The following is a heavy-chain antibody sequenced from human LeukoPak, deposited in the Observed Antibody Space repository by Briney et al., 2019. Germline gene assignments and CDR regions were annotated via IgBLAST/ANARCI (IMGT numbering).Heavy chain of an antibody. Sequence: GVSLRLSCAASGFTFSSYSMQWVRQAPGKRLEWVSHISSSGSTIYYADSVKGRFTISRDNAKESLYLQMSSLRDEDTAVYYCVFPYWQDLDHWGQGTLVTVSS. CDR2: ISSSGSTI. J-gene: IGHJ4*02. CDR3: VFPYWQDLDH. V-gene: IGHV3-48*02. CDR1: GFTFSSYS. D-gene: IGHD2-15*01.